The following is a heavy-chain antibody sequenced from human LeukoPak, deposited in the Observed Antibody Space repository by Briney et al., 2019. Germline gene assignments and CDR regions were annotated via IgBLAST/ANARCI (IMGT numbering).Heavy chain of an antibody. D-gene: IGHD6-19*01. CDR3: AKDLYTSAWNRGCYFDY. J-gene: IGHJ4*02. CDR2: ISGSGGST. V-gene: IGHV3-23*01. CDR1: GFTFSNYA. Sequence: GGSLRLSCAASGFTFSNYAMNWVRQAPGKGLEWVSVISGSGGSTYYADSVKGRFTISRDNSKNTLYLQMNSLRAEDTAVYYCAKDLYTSAWNRGCYFDYWGQGALVTVSS.